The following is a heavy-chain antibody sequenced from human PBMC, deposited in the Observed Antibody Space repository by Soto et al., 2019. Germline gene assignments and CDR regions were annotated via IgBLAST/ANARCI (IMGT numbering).Heavy chain of an antibody. CDR1: GGTFSSYA. D-gene: IGHD1-26*01. CDR2: IIPIVGTA. V-gene: IGHV1-69*01. CDR3: ARYSGSYRYAELLYMDV. J-gene: IGHJ6*02. Sequence: QVQLVQSGAEVKKPGSSVKVSCKASGGTFSSYAISWVRQAPGQGLEWMGGIIPIVGTANYAQKFQGRVTITADESTSTAYMELSSLRSEDTAVYYCARYSGSYRYAELLYMDVWGQGTTVTVSS.